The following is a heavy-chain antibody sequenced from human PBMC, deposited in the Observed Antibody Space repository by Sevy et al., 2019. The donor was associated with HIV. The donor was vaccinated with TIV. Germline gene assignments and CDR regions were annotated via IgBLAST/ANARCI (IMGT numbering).Heavy chain of an antibody. V-gene: IGHV3-74*01. CDR2: INSDGSST. Sequence: GGSLRLSCAAYGFTFSSYLMHWVRQAPGKGPVWVSRINSDGSSTSYADSVKGRFTISRDNARNTLYLEMNSLRSEDTAVYYCARGQGYWGQGTLVTVSS. CDR3: ARGQGY. J-gene: IGHJ4*02. CDR1: GFTFSSYL.